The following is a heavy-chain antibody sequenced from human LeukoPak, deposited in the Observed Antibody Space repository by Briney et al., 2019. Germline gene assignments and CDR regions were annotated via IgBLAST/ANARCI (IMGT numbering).Heavy chain of an antibody. D-gene: IGHD3-22*01. Sequence: GGSLRLSCAASGFTVSSNYMSWVRQAPGKGLEWVSVIYSGGSTYYADSVKGRFTTSRDNSKNTLYLQMNSLRAEDTAVYYCARRYYYDSSGYYYGYWGQGTLVTVSS. CDR2: IYSGGST. CDR3: ARRYYYDSSGYYYGY. V-gene: IGHV3-66*02. J-gene: IGHJ4*02. CDR1: GFTVSSNY.